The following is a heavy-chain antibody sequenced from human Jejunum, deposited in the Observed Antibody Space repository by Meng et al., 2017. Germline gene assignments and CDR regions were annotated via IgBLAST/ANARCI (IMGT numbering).Heavy chain of an antibody. J-gene: IGHJ4*02. D-gene: IGHD3-10*01. CDR1: GFTFDDYG. V-gene: IGHV3-20*03. CDR3: AKYDSGSYYSHFDY. Sequence: GGSLRLSFAASGFTFDDYGMSWVRQAPGKGLEWVSGINWKGGVTDYADSVKGRFTISRDNAKNSLYLQMNSLRAEDTAFYYCAKYDSGSYYSHFDYWGQGTLVTVSS. CDR2: INWKGGVT.